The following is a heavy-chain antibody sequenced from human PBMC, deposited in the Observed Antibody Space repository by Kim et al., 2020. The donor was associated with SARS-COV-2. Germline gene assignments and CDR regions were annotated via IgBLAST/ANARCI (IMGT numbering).Heavy chain of an antibody. CDR1: GGTFSSYA. Sequence: SVKVSCKASGGTFSSYAISWVRQAPGQGLEWMGGIIPIFGTANYAQKFQGRVTITADESTSTAYMELSSLRSEDTAVYYCAREPSIAALGYYYYYGMDVWGQGTTVTVSS. CDR3: AREPSIAALGYYYYYGMDV. V-gene: IGHV1-69*13. CDR2: IIPIFGTA. D-gene: IGHD6-6*01. J-gene: IGHJ6*02.